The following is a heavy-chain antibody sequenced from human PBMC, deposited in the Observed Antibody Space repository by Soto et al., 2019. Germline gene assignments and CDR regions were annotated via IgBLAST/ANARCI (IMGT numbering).Heavy chain of an antibody. D-gene: IGHD5-18*01. V-gene: IGHV1-46*03. CDR3: ARVYPSDTRYGYVGNNWFDP. J-gene: IGHJ5*02. CDR2: INPSGGST. Sequence: ASVKVSCKASGYTFTSYYMHWVRQAPGQGLEWMGIINPSGGSTSYAQKFQGRVTVTRDTSTSTVYMELSSLRSEDTAVYYCARVYPSDTRYGYVGNNWFDPWGQGTLVTVS. CDR1: GYTFTSYY.